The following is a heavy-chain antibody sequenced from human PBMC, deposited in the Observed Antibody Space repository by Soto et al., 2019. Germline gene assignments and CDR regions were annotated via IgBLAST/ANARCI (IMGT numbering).Heavy chain of an antibody. CDR1: GFTLSSYA. CDR2: ISYDGSNK. V-gene: IGHV3-30*04. D-gene: IGHD3-22*01. CDR3: AIESSIVGVITTSDAFDI. Sequence: GGSMRLSCAASGFTLSSYAMHWVRQAPGTGLEWVAVISYDGSNKYYADSGKGRFTISRDNSKNKLYLQINSLRAEDTAVYYCAIESSIVGVITTSDAFDIWGQGTMVTVSS. J-gene: IGHJ3*02.